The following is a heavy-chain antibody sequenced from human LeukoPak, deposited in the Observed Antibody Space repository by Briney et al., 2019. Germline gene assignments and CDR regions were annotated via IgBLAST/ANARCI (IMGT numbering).Heavy chain of an antibody. V-gene: IGHV4-59*01. D-gene: IGHD3-10*01. Sequence: PSETLSLTCTVSGGSISSYYWSWTRQPPGKGLEWIGYIYYSGSTNYNPSLKSRVTISVDTSKNQFSLKLSSVTAADTAVYYCARDLSISGYYGMDVWGQGTTVTVSS. CDR2: IYYSGST. CDR1: GGSISSYY. CDR3: ARDLSISGYYGMDV. J-gene: IGHJ6*02.